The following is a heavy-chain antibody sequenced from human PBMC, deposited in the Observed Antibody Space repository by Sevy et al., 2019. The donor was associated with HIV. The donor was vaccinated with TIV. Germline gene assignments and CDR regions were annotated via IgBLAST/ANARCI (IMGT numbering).Heavy chain of an antibody. Sequence: SKTLSLTCSVSGGSMNIYYWSWIRQPPGKGLEWIGFIYYSGSTNYNPSLKSRVTISVDTSKNQFSLKLSSVTAADTAVYYCARVGFNWNDVDYWGQGTRVTVSS. J-gene: IGHJ4*02. D-gene: IGHD1-20*01. CDR3: ARVGFNWNDVDY. CDR2: IYYSGST. V-gene: IGHV4-59*01. CDR1: GGSMNIYY.